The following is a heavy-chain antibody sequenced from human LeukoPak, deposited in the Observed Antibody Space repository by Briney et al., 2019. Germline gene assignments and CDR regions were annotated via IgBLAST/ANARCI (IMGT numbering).Heavy chain of an antibody. CDR1: GYSFTSYW. CDR3: ARTSDYYDSSGYFFDP. CDR2: IYPGDSDT. Sequence: GESLKISCKGSGYSFTSYWIGWVRQMPGKGLEWMGIIYPGDSDTRYSPSFQGQVTISADKSISTAYLQWSSLKASDTAMYYCARTSDYYDSSGYFFDPWGQGTLVTVSS. V-gene: IGHV5-51*01. J-gene: IGHJ5*02. D-gene: IGHD3-22*01.